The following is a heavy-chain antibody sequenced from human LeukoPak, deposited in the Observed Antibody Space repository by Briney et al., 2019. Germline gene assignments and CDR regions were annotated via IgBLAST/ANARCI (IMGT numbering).Heavy chain of an antibody. CDR2: ISSSSSHI. J-gene: IGHJ6*02. CDR3: ARDWGYYYYYGMDV. D-gene: IGHD3-16*01. Sequence: GGSLRLSCAASGFNFGSYTMHWVRQAPGKGLEWVSSISSSSSHIYYADSVKGRFTISRDNAKNSLYLQMNSLRAEDTAVYYCARDWGYYYYYGMDVWGQGTTVTVSS. CDR1: GFNFGSYT. V-gene: IGHV3-21*01.